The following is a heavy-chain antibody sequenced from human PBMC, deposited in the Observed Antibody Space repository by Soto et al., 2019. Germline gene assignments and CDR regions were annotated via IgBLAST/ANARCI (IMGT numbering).Heavy chain of an antibody. J-gene: IGHJ4*02. CDR3: ARWSGGSCFSDY. D-gene: IGHD2-15*01. CDR2: IYYSGST. CDR1: GGSISSGGYY. Sequence: SETLSLTCTVSGGSISSGGYYWSWIRQHPGKGLEWIGYIYYSGSTYYNPSLKSRVTISVDTSKNQFSLKLSSVTAADTAVYYCARWSGGSCFSDYWGKGTLVTVSS. V-gene: IGHV4-31*03.